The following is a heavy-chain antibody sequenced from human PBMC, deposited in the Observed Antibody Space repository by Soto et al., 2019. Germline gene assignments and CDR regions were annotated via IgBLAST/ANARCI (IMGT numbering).Heavy chain of an antibody. V-gene: IGHV4-38-2*01. CDR3: ARGAREMATIIKWLDY. CDR1: GSSISSGYY. CDR2: IYHSGNT. Sequence: SETLSLSCAVYGSSISSGYYWGWIRQAQGKGLEWLGNIYHSGNTYYNPSVTSRVTMSVDTSKNQFSLKVTSVTAADKAVYYCARGAREMATIIKWLDYWGQGTLVTVSS. D-gene: IGHD5-12*01. J-gene: IGHJ4*02.